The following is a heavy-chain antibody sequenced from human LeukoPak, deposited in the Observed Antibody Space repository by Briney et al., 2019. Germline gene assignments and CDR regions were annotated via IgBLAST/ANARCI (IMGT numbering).Heavy chain of an antibody. CDR1: GGTFSSYA. CDR3: SRHGDCGGDCYLDY. D-gene: IGHD2-21*02. Sequence: SVKVSCKASGGTFSSYAISWVRQAPGQGLEWMGGIIPIFGTANYAQKFQGRVTITADKSTSTAYMELSSLRSEDTAVYYCSRHGDCGGDCYLDYWGQGTLVTVSS. J-gene: IGHJ4*02. V-gene: IGHV1-69*06. CDR2: IIPIFGTA.